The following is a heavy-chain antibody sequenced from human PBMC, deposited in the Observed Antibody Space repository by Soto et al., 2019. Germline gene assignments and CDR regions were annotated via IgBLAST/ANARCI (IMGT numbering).Heavy chain of an antibody. CDR2: INHSGST. J-gene: IGHJ4*02. Sequence: PSETLSLTCAVYGGSFSGYYWSWIRQPPGKGLEWIGEINHSGSTNYNPSLKSRVTISVDTSKNQFSLKLSSVTAADTAVYYCARGSGYRPFDYWGQGTLVTVSS. CDR1: GGSFSGYY. V-gene: IGHV4-34*01. CDR3: ARGSGYRPFDY. D-gene: IGHD3-3*01.